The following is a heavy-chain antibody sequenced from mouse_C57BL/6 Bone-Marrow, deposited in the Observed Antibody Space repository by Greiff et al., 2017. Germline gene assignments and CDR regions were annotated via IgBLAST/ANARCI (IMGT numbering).Heavy chain of an antibody. V-gene: IGHV1-69*01. CDR3: ARESPSYAMDY. CDR1: GYTFTSYW. CDR2: IDPPDSYT. J-gene: IGHJ4*01. Sequence: QVQLQQPGAELVMPGASVKLSCKASGYTFTSYWMHWVKQRPGQGLEWIGEIDPPDSYTNYNQKFKGKSTLTVDKSSSTAYMHLSSLTSADSAVYYCARESPSYAMDYWGQGTSVTVSA.